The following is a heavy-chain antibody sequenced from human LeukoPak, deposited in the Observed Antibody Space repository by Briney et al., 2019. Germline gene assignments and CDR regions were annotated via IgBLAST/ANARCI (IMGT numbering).Heavy chain of an antibody. V-gene: IGHV3-48*03. CDR3: ARDSGYSNYGRQFHYYYYMDV. Sequence: GGSLRLSCAASGFTFSSYEMNWVRQAPGKEREWVSYISGSGNTIYYADSVKGRFTISRDNAKNSLYLQMNSLRAEDTAVYYCARDSGYSNYGRQFHYYYYMDVWGKGTTVTVSS. CDR1: GFTFSSYE. D-gene: IGHD4-11*01. J-gene: IGHJ6*03. CDR2: ISGSGNTI.